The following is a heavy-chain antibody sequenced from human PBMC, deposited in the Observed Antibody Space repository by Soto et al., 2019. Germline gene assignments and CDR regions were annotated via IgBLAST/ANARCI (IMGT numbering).Heavy chain of an antibody. J-gene: IGHJ4*02. CDR1: GFTFGDYA. V-gene: IGHV3-49*03. CDR2: IRSKAYGETI. D-gene: IGHD6-13*01. Sequence: GGSLRLSCTAAGFTFGDYAMSWFRQAPGKGLEWVGFIRSKAYGETIEYAASVKGRFTISRGDSKSIAYLQMNSLQTEDTAVYYCSRRGTIAAADNWGQGT. CDR3: SRRGTIAAADN.